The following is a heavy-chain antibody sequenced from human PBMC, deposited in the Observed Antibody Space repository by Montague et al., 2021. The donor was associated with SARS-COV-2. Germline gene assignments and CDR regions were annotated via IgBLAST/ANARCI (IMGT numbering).Heavy chain of an antibody. Sequence: SETLSLTCTVSGGSISSSSYYWGWLRQPPGKGLEWIGSIYYSGSTYYNPSLKSRVPISVDTSKNQFSLKLSSVTAADTAVYYCARPLNLYYYGSGSYSSWFDPWGQGTLVTVSS. D-gene: IGHD3-10*01. J-gene: IGHJ5*02. CDR3: ARPLNLYYYGSGSYSSWFDP. CDR2: IYYSGST. V-gene: IGHV4-39*01. CDR1: GGSISSSSYY.